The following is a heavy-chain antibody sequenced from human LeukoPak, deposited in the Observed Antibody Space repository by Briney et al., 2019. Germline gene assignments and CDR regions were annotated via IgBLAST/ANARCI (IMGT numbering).Heavy chain of an antibody. V-gene: IGHV1-69*04. Sequence: SVKVSCKASGGTFSSYAISWVRQAPGQGLEWMGRITPIFGIANYAQRFQGRVTITADKSTSTAYMELSSLRSEDTAVYYRARELGYCSSTSCSTKYGMDVWGQGTTVTVSS. J-gene: IGHJ6*02. CDR1: GGTFSSYA. CDR3: ARELGYCSSTSCSTKYGMDV. D-gene: IGHD2-2*02. CDR2: ITPIFGIA.